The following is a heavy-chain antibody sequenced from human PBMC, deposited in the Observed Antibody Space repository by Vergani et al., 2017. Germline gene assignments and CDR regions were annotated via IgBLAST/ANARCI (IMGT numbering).Heavy chain of an antibody. CDR3: ARAVSTTVGDPPGY. D-gene: IGHD4-23*01. CDR2: IGTAGDT. Sequence: GQLVESGGGIVQPGRSLTLSCVASRSTFKTYGMHWVRQAPGKGLEWVSAIGTAGDTYYPGSVKGRFTISRENAKNSLYLQMNSLRAGDTAIYYCARAVSTTVGDPPGYWGQGTLVTVSS. CDR1: RSTFKTYG. J-gene: IGHJ4*02. V-gene: IGHV3-13*01.